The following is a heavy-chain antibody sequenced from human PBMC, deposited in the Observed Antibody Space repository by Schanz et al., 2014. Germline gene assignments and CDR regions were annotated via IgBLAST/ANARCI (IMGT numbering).Heavy chain of an antibody. D-gene: IGHD6-19*01. CDR2: ISGSGGST. V-gene: IGHV3-23*04. CDR3: AASSGWHPSTDY. J-gene: IGHJ4*02. CDR1: GFTFSSYA. Sequence: EVQLAESGGGLVQPGGSLRLSCAASGFTFSSYAMSWVRQAPGKGLEWVSAISGSGGSTYYADSVKGRFTISRDNSKNTLYLQMNSLRAEDTAVYYCAASSGWHPSTDYWGQGTLVTVSS.